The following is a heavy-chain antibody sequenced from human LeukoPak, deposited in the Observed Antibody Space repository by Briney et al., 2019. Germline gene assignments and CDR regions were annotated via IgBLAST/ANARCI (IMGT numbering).Heavy chain of an antibody. D-gene: IGHD3-22*01. CDR3: AKDYHYYDRPYYFDY. Sequence: ASVKVSCKASGGTFSSYAISWVRQAPGKGLEWVSAISGSGGSTYYADSVKGRFTISRDNSKNTLYLQMNSLRAEDTAVYYCAKDYHYYDRPYYFDYWGQGTLVTVSS. J-gene: IGHJ4*02. V-gene: IGHV3-23*01. CDR2: ISGSGGST. CDR1: GGTFSSYA.